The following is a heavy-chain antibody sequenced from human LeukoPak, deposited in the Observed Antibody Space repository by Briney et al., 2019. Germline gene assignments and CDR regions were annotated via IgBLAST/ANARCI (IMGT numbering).Heavy chain of an antibody. CDR3: ARGSSGWHKHIGY. CDR2: ISSSSSYI. V-gene: IGHV3-21*01. Sequence: GGSLRLSCAASGFTFSSYSMNWVRQAPGKGLEWVSSISSSSSYIYYADSVKGRFTISRDNAKNSLYLQMNSLRAEDTAVYYCARGSSGWHKHIGYWGQGTLVTVSS. D-gene: IGHD6-19*01. CDR1: GFTFSSYS. J-gene: IGHJ4*02.